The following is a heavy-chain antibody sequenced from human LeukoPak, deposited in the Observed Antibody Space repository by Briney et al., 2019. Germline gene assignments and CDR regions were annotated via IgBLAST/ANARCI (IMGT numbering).Heavy chain of an antibody. V-gene: IGHV4-39*07. CDR2: IHYSGTT. J-gene: IGHJ4*02. D-gene: IGHD6-13*01. Sequence: PSETLSLTCTVSSGSIRSSSFYWGWIRQAPGKGLEWIGIIHYSGTTYYSPSLKSRVTMSVDTSKNQFSLKLSSVTAADTAVYYCARHGIAVVGTGFDYWGQGTLVTVSS. CDR3: ARHGIAVVGTGFDY. CDR1: SGSIRSSSFY.